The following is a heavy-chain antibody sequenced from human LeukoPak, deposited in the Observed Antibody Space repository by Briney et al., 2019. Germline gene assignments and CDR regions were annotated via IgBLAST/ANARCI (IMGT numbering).Heavy chain of an antibody. V-gene: IGHV4-34*01. CDR2: INHSGIT. CDR1: GGSFIGYY. D-gene: IGHD3-10*01. J-gene: IGHJ6*02. CDR3: AQSSGTPPYYYGMDV. Sequence: SETLSLTCAVYGGSFIGYYWSWIRQPPGKGRDWIGEINHSGITNYNPSLKSRVTISVDTSKNQFSLKLSSVTAADTGVYYCAQSSGTPPYYYGMDVWGQGTTVTVSS.